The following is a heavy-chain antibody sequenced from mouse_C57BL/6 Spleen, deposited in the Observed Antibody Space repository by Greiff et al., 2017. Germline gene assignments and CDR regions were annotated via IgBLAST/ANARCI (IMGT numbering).Heavy chain of an antibody. Sequence: VMLVESGAELVKPGASVKMSCKASGYTFTTYPIEWMKQNHGKSLEWIGNFHPYNDDTKYNEKFKGKATLTVEKSSSTVYLELSRLTSDDSAVYYCARMAYGSSDAMDYWGQGTSVTVSS. V-gene: IGHV1-47*01. CDR2: FHPYNDDT. D-gene: IGHD1-1*01. J-gene: IGHJ4*01. CDR3: ARMAYGSSDAMDY. CDR1: GYTFTTYP.